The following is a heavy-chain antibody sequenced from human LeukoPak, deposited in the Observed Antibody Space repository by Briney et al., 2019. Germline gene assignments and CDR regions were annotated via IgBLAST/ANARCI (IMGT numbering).Heavy chain of an antibody. CDR2: IYTSGRT. CDR3: ARVHYYDASDYSTSNWFDP. Sequence: PSETLSLTCTVSGGSISYYYWNWIRQPAGKGLEWIGRIYTSGRTYYNPSLKSRVSMSVDTSKNQFSLKLSSVTAADTAVYYCARVHYYDASDYSTSNWFDPWGQGTLVTVSS. D-gene: IGHD3-22*01. V-gene: IGHV4-4*07. J-gene: IGHJ5*02. CDR1: GGSISYYY.